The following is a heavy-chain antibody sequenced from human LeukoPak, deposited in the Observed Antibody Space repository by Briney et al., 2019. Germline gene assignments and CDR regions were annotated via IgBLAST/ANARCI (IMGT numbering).Heavy chain of an antibody. CDR1: GFTFSDYN. J-gene: IGHJ4*02. V-gene: IGHV3-21*01. CDR2: INGGSTHK. D-gene: IGHD5-12*01. CDR3: ARDGTRAYTGYDFDF. Sequence: GGSLRLSCLASGFTFSDYNFNWVRQAPGKGLEWVSSINGGSTHKFYGDSVKGRFIISRDNAKRSLYLEMNSLRAEDTAVYYCARDGTRAYTGYDFDFWGQGTLVSVSS.